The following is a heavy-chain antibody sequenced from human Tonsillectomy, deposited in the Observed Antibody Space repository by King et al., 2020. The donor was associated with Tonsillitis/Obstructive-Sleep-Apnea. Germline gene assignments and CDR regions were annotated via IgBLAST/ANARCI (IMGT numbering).Heavy chain of an antibody. Sequence: VQLVESGGGVVQPGRSLRLSCAASGFTFSSYAMHWVRQAPGKGLEWVAVISYDGSNKYYADSVKGRFTISRDNPKNTVYLQMNSLRAEDTAVYYCAGDPVVVVPAARGYFDDWGQGTMVTVSS. D-gene: IGHD2-2*01. CDR3: AGDPVVVVPAARGYFDD. J-gene: IGHJ4*02. V-gene: IGHV3-30*01. CDR2: ISYDGSNK. CDR1: GFTFSSYA.